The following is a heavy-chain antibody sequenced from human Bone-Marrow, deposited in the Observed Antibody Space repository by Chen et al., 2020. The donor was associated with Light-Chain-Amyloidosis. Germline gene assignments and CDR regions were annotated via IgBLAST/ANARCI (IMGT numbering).Heavy chain of an antibody. CDR2: ISGSGGTI. J-gene: IGHJ4*02. CDR1: GFTFITYS. CDR3: TSHREALNPFDY. D-gene: IGHD2-21*01. V-gene: IGHV3-21*06. Sequence: VQLVCSGGVLVNPGGALRLACAASGFTFITYSMNGVRQAPGKGLACVSAISGSGGTIHYADSVKVWFTISRDNDKNSLSLEMNSLRAGDTAVYYCTSHREALNPFDYGGQGTLVPVSS.